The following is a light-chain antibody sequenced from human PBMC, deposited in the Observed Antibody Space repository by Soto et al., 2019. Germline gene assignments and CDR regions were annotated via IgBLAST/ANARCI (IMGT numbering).Light chain of an antibody. Sequence: DIQITQSPSTLSASVGDRVTITCRASQSISSWLAWYQQKPGKAPKLLLYAASSLESGVPSRFSGSGSGTEFTLTISSLQPDDFATYYCQQYNRYSPWTFGQGTQVDTK. CDR3: QQYNRYSPWT. CDR2: AAS. V-gene: IGKV1-5*01. J-gene: IGKJ1*01. CDR1: QSISSW.